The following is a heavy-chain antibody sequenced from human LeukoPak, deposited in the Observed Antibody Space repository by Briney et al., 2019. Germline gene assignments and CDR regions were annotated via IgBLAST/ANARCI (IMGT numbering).Heavy chain of an antibody. J-gene: IGHJ4*02. Sequence: ASVKVSCKASGYTFTSYDINWVRQATGQGLEWMGWMNPNSGNTGYAQKFQGRVTMTRNTSISTAYMELSSLRSEDTAVYYCARGESLLLGDVYWGQGTLVTVSS. D-gene: IGHD2-15*01. CDR1: GYTFTSYD. CDR2: MNPNSGNT. V-gene: IGHV1-8*01. CDR3: ARGESLLLGDVY.